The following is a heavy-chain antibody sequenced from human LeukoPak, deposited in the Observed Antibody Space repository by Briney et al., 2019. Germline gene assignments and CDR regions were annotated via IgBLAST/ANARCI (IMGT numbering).Heavy chain of an antibody. CDR3: ARERGHGYYYYMDV. J-gene: IGHJ6*03. V-gene: IGHV4-4*02. CDR1: GGSISSGNW. CDR2: IYHSGST. Sequence: SETLSLTCAVSGGSISSGNWWSWVRQPPGKGLEWIGEIYHSGSTNYNPSLKSRVTISVDTSKNQFSLKLSSVTAADTAVYYCARERGHGYYYYMDVWGKGTTVTVSS.